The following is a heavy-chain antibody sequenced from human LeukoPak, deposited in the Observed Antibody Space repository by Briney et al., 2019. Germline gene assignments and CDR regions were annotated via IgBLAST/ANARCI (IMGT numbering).Heavy chain of an antibody. Sequence: GGSLRLSCAASGFTVSSSYMSWVRQAPGKGLEWLSPIYSADNTHYADSVKGRFSISRDNSKNTLYLQMNSLRAEDTAVYYCARDTLGAYDSNGYYHGYWGQGTLVTVSS. CDR1: GFTVSSSY. CDR3: ARDTLGAYDSNGYYHGY. J-gene: IGHJ4*02. D-gene: IGHD3-22*01. CDR2: IYSADNT. V-gene: IGHV3-53*01.